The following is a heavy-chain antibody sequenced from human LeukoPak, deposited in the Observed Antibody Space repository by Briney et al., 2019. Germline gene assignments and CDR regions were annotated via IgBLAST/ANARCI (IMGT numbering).Heavy chain of an antibody. CDR2: ISWNSGDI. V-gene: IGHV3-9*02. Sequence: HPGTSLRLSCTASGFTSSRCGMHWVRQAPGKGLEWVSGISWNSGDIVYADSVKGRFTISRDNAKNSLYLQMNSLRAEDTALYYCAKVQDNSGSYRPYAFDIWGQGTMVTVSS. CDR1: GFTSSRCG. D-gene: IGHD1-26*01. CDR3: AKVQDNSGSYRPYAFDI. J-gene: IGHJ3*02.